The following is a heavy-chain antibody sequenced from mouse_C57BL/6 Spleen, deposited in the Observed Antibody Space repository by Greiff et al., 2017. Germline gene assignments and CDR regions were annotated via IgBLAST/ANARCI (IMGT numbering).Heavy chain of an antibody. CDR3: ARDAEEGDYFDD. Sequence: EVKLMESGGGLVQSGRSLRLSCATSGFTFSDFYMEWVRQAPGKGLEWIAASRNKANDYTTEYSASVKGRFIVSRDTSQSILYLQMNALRAEDTAIYYCARDAEEGDYFDDWGQGTTLTVSS. J-gene: IGHJ2*01. CDR2: SRNKANDYTT. CDR1: GFTFSDFY. V-gene: IGHV7-1*01.